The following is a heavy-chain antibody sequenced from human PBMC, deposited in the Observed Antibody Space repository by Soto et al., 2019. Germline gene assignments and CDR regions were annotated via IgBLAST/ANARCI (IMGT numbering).Heavy chain of an antibody. V-gene: IGHV3-13*01. Sequence: EVQLVESGGDLVQPGGSLRLSCAASGFTFSSYDFHWVRQATGKGLEWVSGIGTAGDTYYAGSVKGRFIMSRENAKNSLYLQMNRLRAGDTAVYYCTRGAHGFDYWGQGTLVTVSS. CDR2: IGTAGDT. J-gene: IGHJ4*02. D-gene: IGHD3-16*01. CDR3: TRGAHGFDY. CDR1: GFTFSSYD.